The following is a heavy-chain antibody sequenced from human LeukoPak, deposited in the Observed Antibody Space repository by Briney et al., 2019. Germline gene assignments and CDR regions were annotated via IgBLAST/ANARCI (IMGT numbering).Heavy chain of an antibody. CDR2: IIPIFGTA. Sequence: ASVKVSCKASGGTFSSYAISWVRQAPGQGLEWMGGIIPIFGTANYAQKFQGRVTITADESTSTAYMELSSLRSEDTAVYYCARVSVAGTGRGGYYYMDVWGKGTTVTVSS. J-gene: IGHJ6*03. CDR3: ARVSVAGTGRGGYYYMDV. V-gene: IGHV1-69*13. CDR1: GGTFSSYA. D-gene: IGHD6-19*01.